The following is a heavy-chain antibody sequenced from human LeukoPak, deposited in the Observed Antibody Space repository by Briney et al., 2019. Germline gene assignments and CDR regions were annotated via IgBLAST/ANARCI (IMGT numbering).Heavy chain of an antibody. V-gene: IGHV3-66*01. Sequence: GGSLRLSCAASGFTVSSNYMSWVRQAPGKGLEWVSVIYSGGSTYYADFVKGRFTISRDNSKNTLYLQMNSLRAEDTAVYYCARDRIGYFDYWGQGTLVTVSS. CDR1: GFTVSSNY. D-gene: IGHD1-26*01. CDR2: IYSGGST. J-gene: IGHJ4*02. CDR3: ARDRIGYFDY.